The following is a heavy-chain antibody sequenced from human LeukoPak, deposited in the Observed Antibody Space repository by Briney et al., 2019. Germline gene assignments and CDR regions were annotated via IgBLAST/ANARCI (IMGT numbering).Heavy chain of an antibody. V-gene: IGHV1-2*02. CDR3: ARVEEDYYGSGSYSLDY. CDR2: INPNSGGT. D-gene: IGHD3-10*01. CDR1: GYTFTGYY. Sequence: ASVKVSCKASGYTFTGYYMHWVRQAPGQGLEWMGWINPNSGGTNCAQKFQGRVTMTRDTSINTAYMELSRLRSDDTAVYYCARVEEDYYGSGSYSLDYWGQGTLVTVSS. J-gene: IGHJ4*02.